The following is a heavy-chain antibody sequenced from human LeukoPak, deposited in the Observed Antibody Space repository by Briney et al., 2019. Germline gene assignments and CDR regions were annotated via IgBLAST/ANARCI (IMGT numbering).Heavy chain of an antibody. V-gene: IGHV4-4*07. Sequence: SETLSLTCTVSGGSISSYYWSWIGQPAGKGLEWIGRIYTSGGTDYNPSLKSRVTMSVDTSKNQFSLKLSSVTAADTAVYYCARGLRSSSSWYGDAFDIWGQGTMVTVSS. J-gene: IGHJ3*02. CDR1: GGSISSYY. CDR3: ARGLRSSSSWYGDAFDI. D-gene: IGHD6-13*01. CDR2: IYTSGGT.